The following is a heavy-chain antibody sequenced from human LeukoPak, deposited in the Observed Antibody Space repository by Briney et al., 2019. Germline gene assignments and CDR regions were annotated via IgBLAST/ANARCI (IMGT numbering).Heavy chain of an antibody. CDR1: GFTFSSYG. D-gene: IGHD3-22*01. CDR3: VTTSSDPQDSSGYLGY. J-gene: IGHJ4*02. V-gene: IGHV3-33*01. Sequence: GGSLRLSCAASGFTFSSYGMHWVRQAPGKGLEWVALIWYDGTNKYYADSVKGRFTISRDNSKNTLYLQMISLSAEDTAVYYCVTTSSDPQDSSGYLGYWGQGTLVTVSS. CDR2: IWYDGTNK.